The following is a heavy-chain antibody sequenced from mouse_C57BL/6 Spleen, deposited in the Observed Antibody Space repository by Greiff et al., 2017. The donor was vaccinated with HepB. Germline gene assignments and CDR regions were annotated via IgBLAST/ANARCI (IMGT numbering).Heavy chain of an antibody. CDR2: ISSGSSTI. J-gene: IGHJ2*01. CDR3: ARQSLYYGNYFDYFDD. V-gene: IGHV5-17*01. Sequence: EVMLVESGGGLVKPGGSLKLSCAASGFTFSDYGMHWVRQAPEKGLEWVAYISSGSSTIYYADTVKGRFTISRDNAKNSLFLQMTSLRSEDTAMYYCARQSLYYGNYFDYFDDWGQGTTLTVAS. CDR1: GFTFSDYG. D-gene: IGHD2-1*01.